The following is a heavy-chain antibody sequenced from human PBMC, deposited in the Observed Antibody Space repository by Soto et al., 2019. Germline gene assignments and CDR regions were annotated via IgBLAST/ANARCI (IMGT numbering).Heavy chain of an antibody. D-gene: IGHD3-16*01. CDR1: GFAFSGTD. J-gene: IGHJ4*02. CDR2: VRGSGHSP. Sequence: EVQLLESGGGLVQPGGSLRLSCAASGFAFSGTDMSWVRQAPGKGLQWVSTVRGSGHSPFYTDSVKGRFTISRDNSKNTLFLQMSGLRVDDTAIYYCATMTGGTHAFDDWGQGTLVTVSP. V-gene: IGHV3-23*01. CDR3: ATMTGGTHAFDD.